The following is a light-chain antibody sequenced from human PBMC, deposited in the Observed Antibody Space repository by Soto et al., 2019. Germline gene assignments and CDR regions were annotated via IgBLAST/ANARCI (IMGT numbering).Light chain of an antibody. CDR1: GRDIGAYDY. CDR2: GVK. Sequence: QSVLTQPASVSGSPGQSITISCTGSGRDIGAYDYVSWYQQHPGKAPKLIIYGVKNRPSGVSNRFSASKSAFTASLTISELQTEDEADYYCSSYTTSYFYVFGPGTKVTVL. V-gene: IGLV2-14*01. CDR3: SSYTTSYFYV. J-gene: IGLJ1*01.